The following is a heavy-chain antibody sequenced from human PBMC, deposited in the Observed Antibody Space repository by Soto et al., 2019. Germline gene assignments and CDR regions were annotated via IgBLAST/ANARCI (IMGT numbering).Heavy chain of an antibody. D-gene: IGHD6-6*01. Sequence: GGSLRLSCAASGFTFSSYAMHWVRQAPGKGLEWVAVISYDGSNKYYADSVKGRFTISRDNSKNTLYLQMNSLRAEDMAVYYCARDCGSSSEGAFDIWGQGTMVTVSS. CDR1: GFTFSSYA. CDR3: ARDCGSSSEGAFDI. J-gene: IGHJ3*02. CDR2: ISYDGSNK. V-gene: IGHV3-30*04.